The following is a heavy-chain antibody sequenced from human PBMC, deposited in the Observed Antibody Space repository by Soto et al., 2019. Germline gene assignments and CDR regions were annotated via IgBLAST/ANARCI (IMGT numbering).Heavy chain of an antibody. J-gene: IGHJ4*02. CDR1: GGTFNNYV. CDR2: IIPIFGTP. V-gene: IGHV1-69*06. CDR3: AGRCDGTNCLAHFDY. D-gene: IGHD2-2*01. Sequence: SVKVSGKASGGTFNNYVINWVRQAPGQGLEWMAGIIPIFGTPNYAQKFQGRVTITADKSTSTAYMELNSLRSEDTAVYYCAGRCDGTNCLAHFDYWGQGTLVTVSS.